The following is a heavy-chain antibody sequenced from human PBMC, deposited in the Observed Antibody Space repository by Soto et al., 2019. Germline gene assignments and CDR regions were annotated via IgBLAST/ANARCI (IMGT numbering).Heavy chain of an antibody. CDR2: IYYRGTA. Sequence: SETLSLTCSVSGGSISTGGWYWSWVREHPGKGLEWIGDIYYRGTASYNPSLGSRVTISRDTSKNQVSLKVNSVTAADTAVYYCARVSAGGTRWFDSWGQGIRVTVAS. V-gene: IGHV4-31*03. D-gene: IGHD6-13*01. CDR1: GGSISTGGWY. J-gene: IGHJ5*01. CDR3: ARVSAGGTRWFDS.